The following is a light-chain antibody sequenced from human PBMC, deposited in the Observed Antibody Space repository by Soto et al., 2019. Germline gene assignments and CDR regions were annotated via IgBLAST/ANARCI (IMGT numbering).Light chain of an antibody. CDR3: RSYTSSSTLVV. J-gene: IGLJ2*01. CDR2: DVS. V-gene: IGLV2-14*01. Sequence: QSALTQPASVSGSPGQSITISCTGTSSDVGGYNYVSWYQQHQGKAPKLMIYDVSNRPSGVSNRFSGSKSGNTASLTISGLQAEDEADYYCRSYTSSSTLVVFGGGTKLAVL. CDR1: SSDVGGYNY.